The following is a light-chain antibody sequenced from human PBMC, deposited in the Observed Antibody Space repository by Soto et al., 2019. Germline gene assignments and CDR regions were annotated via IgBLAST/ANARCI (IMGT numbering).Light chain of an antibody. V-gene: IGLV2-14*01. J-gene: IGLJ2*01. CDR2: EVS. Sequence: QSALTQPASVSGSHGRSITISCSGTSRDVGRYDYVSWYQQHPGKAPRLIIYEVSNRPSGISNRFSGSKSGNTATLTISGLQAEDEAEYFCSSYTKVNTLVVFGGGTNVTVL. CDR1: SRDVGRYDY. CDR3: SSYTKVNTLVV.